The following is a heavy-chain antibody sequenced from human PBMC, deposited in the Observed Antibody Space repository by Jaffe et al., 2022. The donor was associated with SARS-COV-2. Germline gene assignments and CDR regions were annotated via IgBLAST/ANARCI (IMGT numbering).Heavy chain of an antibody. D-gene: IGHD3-22*01. CDR2: IYYSGST. Sequence: QVQLQESGPGLVKSSETLSLTCTVSGGSISSYYWSWIRQPPGKGLEWIGYIYYSGSTNYNPSLKSRVTISVDTSKNQFSLKLTSVNAADTAVYYCAGHYEYDSRGYYHNDAFDIWGQGTMVTVSS. CDR3: AGHYEYDSRGYYHNDAFDI. V-gene: IGHV4-59*01. J-gene: IGHJ3*02. CDR1: GGSISSYY.